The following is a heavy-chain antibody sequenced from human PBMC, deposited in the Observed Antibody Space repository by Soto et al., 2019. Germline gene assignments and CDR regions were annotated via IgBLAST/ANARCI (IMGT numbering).Heavy chain of an antibody. CDR2: ISSSSSYI. Sequence: GGSLRLSCAASGFTFSSYSMNWVRQAPGKGLEWVSSISSSSSYIYYADSVKGRFTISRDNAKNSLYLQMNSLRAEDTAVYYCARGREYASLAAAGTSRPTGTTDHYLVGGLYYGMDVWGQGTTVTVSS. V-gene: IGHV3-21*01. D-gene: IGHD6-13*01. J-gene: IGHJ6*02. CDR1: GFTFSSYS. CDR3: ARGREYASLAAAGTSRPTGTTDHYLVGGLYYGMDV.